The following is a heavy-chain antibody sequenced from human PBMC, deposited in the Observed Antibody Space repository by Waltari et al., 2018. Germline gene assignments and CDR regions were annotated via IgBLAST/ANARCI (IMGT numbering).Heavy chain of an antibody. V-gene: IGHV1-69*12. CDR2: ILPIFGTA. D-gene: IGHD2-2*01. J-gene: IGHJ6*03. CDR1: GGTFSSYA. CDR3: AGGAVVPAAPHYYYYMDV. Sequence: QVQLVQSGAEVKKPGSSVKVSCKASGGTFSSYAISWVRQAPGQGLEWMGGILPIFGTANYAQKFQVRVTITADESTSTAYMELSSLRSEDTAVYYCAGGAVVPAAPHYYYYMDVWGKGTTVTISS.